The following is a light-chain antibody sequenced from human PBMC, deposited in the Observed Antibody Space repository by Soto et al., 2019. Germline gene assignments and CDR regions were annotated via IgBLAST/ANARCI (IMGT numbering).Light chain of an antibody. Sequence: QSVLTQPPSVSGAPGQRVTISCTGSSSNIGAGYDAHWYQQLPGRAPKLLIYGNNNRPSGVPDRFSGSKSGTSASLAITGLQAEDEADYYCQSYASSLSGCVFGGGTKLTVL. CDR1: SSNIGAGYD. V-gene: IGLV1-40*01. CDR3: QSYASSLSGCV. J-gene: IGLJ3*02. CDR2: GNN.